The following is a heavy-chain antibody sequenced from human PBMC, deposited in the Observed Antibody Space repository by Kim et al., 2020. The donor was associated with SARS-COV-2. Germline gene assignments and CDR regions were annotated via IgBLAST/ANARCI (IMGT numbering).Heavy chain of an antibody. CDR3: ARGELVTDWFDP. CDR1: GGSISSGDYY. V-gene: IGHV4-30-4*01. J-gene: IGHJ5*02. CDR2: IYYSGST. D-gene: IGHD3-10*01. Sequence: SETLSLTCTVSGGSISSGDYYWSWIRQPPGKGLEWIGYIYYSGSTYYNPSLKSRVTISVDTSKNQFSLKLSSVTAADTAVYYCARGELVTDWFDPWGQGTLVTVSS.